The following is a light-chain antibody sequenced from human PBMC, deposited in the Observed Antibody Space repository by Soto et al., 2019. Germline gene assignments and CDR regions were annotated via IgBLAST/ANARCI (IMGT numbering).Light chain of an antibody. Sequence: QSALTQPASVSGSPGQSITIYCTGTSSDVGGYNYVSWYQQHPGKAPKLLIYEVSNRPSGVSNRFSGSKSGNTASLTISGLPAEDEADYYCSSYRSSNPLVFGGGTKLTVL. CDR3: SSYRSSNPLV. J-gene: IGLJ2*01. V-gene: IGLV2-14*01. CDR1: SSDVGGYNY. CDR2: EVS.